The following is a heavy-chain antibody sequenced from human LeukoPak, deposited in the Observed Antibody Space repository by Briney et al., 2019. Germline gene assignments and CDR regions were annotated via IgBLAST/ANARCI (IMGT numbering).Heavy chain of an antibody. J-gene: IGHJ4*02. CDR1: GFTFSTYA. CDR2: IKQDGSEK. V-gene: IGHV3-7*01. Sequence: GGSLRLSCAASGFTFSTYAMHWGRQAPGKGLEWVANIKQDGSEKYYVDSVKGRFTISRDNAKNSLYLQMNSLRAEDTAVYYCARDETVTTKWGYFDYWGQGTLVTVSS. CDR3: ARDETVTTKWGYFDY. D-gene: IGHD4-17*01.